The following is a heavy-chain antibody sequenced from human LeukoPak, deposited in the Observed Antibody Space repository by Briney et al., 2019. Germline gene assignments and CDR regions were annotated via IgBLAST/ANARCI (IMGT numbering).Heavy chain of an antibody. D-gene: IGHD3-16*02. J-gene: IGHJ4*02. Sequence: GGSLRLSCAVSGFTFSSYAMSWVRQAPGKGLEWVSAISGSGGSTYYADSVKGRFTISRDNSKNTLYLQMNSLRAEDTAVYYCAKDRGYYDYVWGSYRLDFDYWGQGTLVTVSS. CDR1: GFTFSSYA. CDR2: ISGSGGST. V-gene: IGHV3-23*01. CDR3: AKDRGYYDYVWGSYRLDFDY.